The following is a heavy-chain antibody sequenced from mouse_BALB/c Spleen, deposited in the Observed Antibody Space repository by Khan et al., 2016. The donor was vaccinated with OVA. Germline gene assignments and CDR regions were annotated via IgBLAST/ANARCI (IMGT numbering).Heavy chain of an antibody. V-gene: IGHV5-15*02. CDR3: ARGGTGGFAY. CDR2: ISSLAYNF. D-gene: IGHD3-1*01. J-gene: IGHJ3*01. CDR1: GFTFSDYG. Sequence: EVEPVESGGGLVQPGGSRKLSCAAYGFTFSDYGMAWIRQGPGKGPEWITFISSLAYNFYYADTVTGRFTISRENAKNTLYLEMNSLRSEDTGLYYSARGGTGGFAYWGQGTLVTDSA.